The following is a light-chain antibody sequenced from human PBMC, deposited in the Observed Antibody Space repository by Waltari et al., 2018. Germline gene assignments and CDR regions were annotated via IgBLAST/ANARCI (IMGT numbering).Light chain of an antibody. J-gene: IGKJ1*01. Sequence: DIQMTQSPSSLSASVGDRVAITCRASQSISTYLNWYQQSAGKAPKLLIYAASSLQSGVPSRFSGSGSGTDFTLTISSLQPEDFATYYCQQSFSDPWTFGQGTKVEVK. CDR2: AAS. V-gene: IGKV1-39*01. CDR3: QQSFSDPWT. CDR1: QSISTY.